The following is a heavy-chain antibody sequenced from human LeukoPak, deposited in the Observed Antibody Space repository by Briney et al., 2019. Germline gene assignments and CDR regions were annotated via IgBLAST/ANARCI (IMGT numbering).Heavy chain of an antibody. CDR1: GFTFSSYA. CDR2: VGRSGVDT. CDR3: AKDRTILTGYNWYFDL. D-gene: IGHD3-9*01. Sequence: GGSLRLSCVASGFTFSSYAVSWFRQAPGKGLEWVSTVGRSGVDTYYADSVKGRFTISRDNSKNTLYLQMNGLRAEDTAVYYCAKDRTILTGYNWYFDLWGRGTLVTVSS. V-gene: IGHV3-23*01. J-gene: IGHJ2*01.